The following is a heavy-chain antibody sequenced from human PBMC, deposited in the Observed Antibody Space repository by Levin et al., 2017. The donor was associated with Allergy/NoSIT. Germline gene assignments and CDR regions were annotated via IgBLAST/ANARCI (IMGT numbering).Heavy chain of an antibody. J-gene: IGHJ4*02. Sequence: LSLTCAASGFTFSSYGMHWVRQAPGKGLEWVAVIWYDESNKHYADSVKGRFTISRDNSKNTLYLQMNSLRAEDTAVYYCARDPNSSGWPHYYFDYWGQGTLVTVSS. D-gene: IGHD6-19*01. CDR2: IWYDESNK. CDR1: GFTFSSYG. V-gene: IGHV3-33*01. CDR3: ARDPNSSGWPHYYFDY.